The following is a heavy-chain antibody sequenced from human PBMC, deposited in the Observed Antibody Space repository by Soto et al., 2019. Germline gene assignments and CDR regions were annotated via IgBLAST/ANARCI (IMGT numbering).Heavy chain of an antibody. D-gene: IGHD3-22*01. CDR1: GVSIGTFY. J-gene: IGHJ5*02. CDR2: IYYIGST. CDR3: ARGGYDRRSWFGP. Sequence: PSVTLSLTCTVSGVSIGTFYWSWIRQPPGKGLEWIGYIYYIGSTNLNPSLKSRVTISIDTSNNQFSLKLRSVTAADTAVYYCARGGYDRRSWFGPWGQGTLVTVSS. V-gene: IGHV4-59*01.